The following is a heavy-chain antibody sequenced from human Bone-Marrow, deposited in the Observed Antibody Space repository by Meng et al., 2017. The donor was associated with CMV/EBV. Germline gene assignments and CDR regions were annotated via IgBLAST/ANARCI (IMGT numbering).Heavy chain of an antibody. Sequence: ASVKVSCKTSGYTFTSYYIHWVRQAPGQGLEWMGITNPSSGTKSYAQRFQGRVTMTRDTSTSTVYMELSSLRSEDTAVYYCAKDRGRSLSKLLRDYYGMDVWGQGTTVTVSS. CDR1: GYTFTSYY. V-gene: IGHV1-46*01. CDR3: AKDRGRSLSKLLRDYYGMDV. J-gene: IGHJ6*02. CDR2: TNPSSGTK. D-gene: IGHD2-15*01.